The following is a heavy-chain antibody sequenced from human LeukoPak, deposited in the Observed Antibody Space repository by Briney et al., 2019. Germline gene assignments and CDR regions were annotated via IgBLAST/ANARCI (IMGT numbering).Heavy chain of an antibody. J-gene: IGHJ4*02. V-gene: IGHV4-59*08. CDR3: ARHARYYDSSGYYYFDY. D-gene: IGHD3-22*01. Sequence: SETLSLTCTVSGGSISSYYWSWIRRPPGKGLEWIGYIYYSGSTNYNPSLKSRVTISVDTSKNQFSLKLSSVTAADTAVYYCARHARYYDSSGYYYFDYWGQGTLVTVSS. CDR2: IYYSGST. CDR1: GGSISSYY.